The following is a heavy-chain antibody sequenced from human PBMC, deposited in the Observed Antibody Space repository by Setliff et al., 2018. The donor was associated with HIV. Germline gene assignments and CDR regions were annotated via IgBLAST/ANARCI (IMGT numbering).Heavy chain of an antibody. V-gene: IGHV3-20*04. Sequence: SGGSLRLSCAASGFTFDDYGMNWVRQVPGKGLEWVSGIDGNGDIRGYADSVRGRFTISRDTAKTSLYLEMNSLRVEDTALYYCAKDYNFWSAHGAHPVDWGQGTLVTVSS. CDR3: AKDYNFWSAHGAHPVD. J-gene: IGHJ4*02. D-gene: IGHD3-3*01. CDR2: IDGNGDIR. CDR1: GFTFDDYG.